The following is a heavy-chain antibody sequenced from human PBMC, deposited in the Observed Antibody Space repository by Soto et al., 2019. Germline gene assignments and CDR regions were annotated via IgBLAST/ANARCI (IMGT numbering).Heavy chain of an antibody. CDR2: MSYDGSHE. J-gene: IGHJ6*02. D-gene: IGHD2-8*01. Sequence: PGGSLRLSCVASGFTFSSYGMHWVRQAPGKGPEWVAVMSYDGSHEYYADSVKGRFTISRDNSKTILYLQMNSLRLEDTAVYYCAKGSVLRVVEAPLAILGGVDVWGQGAMVTVSS. CDR1: GFTFSSYG. CDR3: AKGSVLRVVEAPLAILGGVDV. V-gene: IGHV3-33*06.